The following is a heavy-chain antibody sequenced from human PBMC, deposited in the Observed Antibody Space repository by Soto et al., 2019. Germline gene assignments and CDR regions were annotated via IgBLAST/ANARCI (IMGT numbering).Heavy chain of an antibody. D-gene: IGHD2-2*01. CDR2: ITSDGSNT. CDR1: GFTFSSYW. V-gene: IGHV3-74*01. Sequence: VQLVESGGGLVQPGGSLRLSCTASGFTFSSYWMHWVRQAPGKGLVWVSRITSDGSNTSHADSVKGRFTISRDNAKSTLYWQMNSRRAEDTAGYYCARAQYLADDVFDIWGRGTVVTVSS. CDR3: ARAQYLADDVFDI. J-gene: IGHJ3*02.